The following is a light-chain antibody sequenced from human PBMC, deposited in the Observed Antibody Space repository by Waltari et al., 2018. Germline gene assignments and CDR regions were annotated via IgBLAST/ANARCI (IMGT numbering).Light chain of an antibody. CDR3: QSYDSSLSAHVV. CDR2: ANS. V-gene: IGLV1-40*01. CDR1: SSNIGAGYD. J-gene: IGLJ2*01. Sequence: QSVLTQPPSVSGAPGQRVTISCTGSSSNIGAGYDVHWYQQLPGTAPKLLIYANSNRPSGCPARFSCPKSGPSASLAITGLQAEDGADYYCQSYDSSLSAHVVFGGGTKLTVL.